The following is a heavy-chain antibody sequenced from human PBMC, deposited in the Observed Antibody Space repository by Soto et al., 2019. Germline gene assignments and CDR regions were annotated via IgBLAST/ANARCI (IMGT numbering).Heavy chain of an antibody. CDR2: IYYSGST. CDR1: GGSISSFY. D-gene: IGHD5-12*01. CDR3: ARHLFAQDSGYAD. J-gene: IGHJ4*02. V-gene: IGHV4-39*01. Sequence: SETLSLTCTVSGGSISSFYWSWIRQPPGKGLEWIGSIYYSGSTYYNPSLKSRVTISVDTSKNQFSLKLSSVTAADTAVYYCARHLFAQDSGYADRGQGTLVTVSS.